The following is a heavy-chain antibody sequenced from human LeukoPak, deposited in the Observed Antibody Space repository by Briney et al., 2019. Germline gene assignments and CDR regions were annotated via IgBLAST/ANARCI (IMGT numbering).Heavy chain of an antibody. CDR3: ANPKRSRGVILGGFDY. V-gene: IGHV3-23*01. D-gene: IGHD3-10*01. Sequence: PGGSLRLSCAASGFTFSSYAMSWVRQAPGKGLEWVSAISGSGGSTYYADSVRGRFTISRDNSKNTLYLQMNSLRAEDTAVYYCANPKRSRGVILGGFDYWGQGTLVTVSS. J-gene: IGHJ4*02. CDR2: ISGSGGST. CDR1: GFTFSSYA.